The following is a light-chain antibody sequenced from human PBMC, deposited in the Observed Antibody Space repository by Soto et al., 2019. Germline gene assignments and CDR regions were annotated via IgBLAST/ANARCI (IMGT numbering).Light chain of an antibody. CDR2: GAS. CDR3: QQYGSSST. Sequence: EIVLTQSPGTLSLSPGERATLSCRASQSVNSNYLAWYQQKPGQAPRLLIYGASSRATGIPDRFSGSGSGTDFTLTISRLEPEDFVVYYCQQYGSSSTFGQGTKVEIK. V-gene: IGKV3-20*01. CDR1: QSVNSNY. J-gene: IGKJ1*01.